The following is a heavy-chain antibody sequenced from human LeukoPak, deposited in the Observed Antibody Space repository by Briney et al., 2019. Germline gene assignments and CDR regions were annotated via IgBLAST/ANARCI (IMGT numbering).Heavy chain of an antibody. D-gene: IGHD1-26*01. J-gene: IGHJ4*02. CDR1: GFTLSSDA. Sequence: GGSLRLSCAASGFTLSSDAMSWGRQAPGKELEWVSTISGSGDGTYYGDSVKGRFTISRDNSKNTLYLQMNSLRAEGTAVYYCSNEYGRYHGNFDYWGQGTLVTVSS. V-gene: IGHV3-23*01. CDR2: ISGSGDGT. CDR3: SNEYGRYHGNFDY.